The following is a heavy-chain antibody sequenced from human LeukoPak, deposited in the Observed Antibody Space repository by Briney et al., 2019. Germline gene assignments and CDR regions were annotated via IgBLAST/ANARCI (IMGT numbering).Heavy chain of an antibody. V-gene: IGHV1-69-2*01. CDR1: GHTFTDYH. J-gene: IGHJ4*02. D-gene: IGHD3-3*02. CDR3: ASVRPRMGGLALYFHY. CDR2: VDPEDGET. Sequence: ATVKISCKSSGHTFTDYHMHWVQQAPGKGLEWMGRVDPEDGETKYAEKFQGRLTITADTSTDTLYMELNSLTSDDSAVYYCASVRPRMGGLALYFHYWGQGTLVTVSS.